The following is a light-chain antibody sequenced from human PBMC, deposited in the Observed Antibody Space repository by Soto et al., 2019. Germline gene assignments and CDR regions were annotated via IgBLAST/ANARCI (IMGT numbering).Light chain of an antibody. CDR3: QQYGSTPRT. J-gene: IGKJ1*01. V-gene: IGKV3-20*01. CDR1: QSVNSNY. Sequence: EIMMTQSPATLSLSPGERATLSCRASQSVNSNYLAWYQQKPGQAPRLLIYDTSSRATGIPHRFSGSGSGTDFTLTISRLEPEDFAVYYCQQYGSTPRTFGQGTKVEIK. CDR2: DTS.